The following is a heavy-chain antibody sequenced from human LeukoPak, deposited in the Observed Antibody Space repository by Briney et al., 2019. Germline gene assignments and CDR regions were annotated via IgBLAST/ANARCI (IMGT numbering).Heavy chain of an antibody. CDR3: ARYTTGFDY. J-gene: IGHJ4*02. V-gene: IGHV3-48*02. CDR2: IGSGSDVI. CDR1: GFTFNTYG. D-gene: IGHD1-14*01. Sequence: PGGSLRLSCAASGFTFNTYGMNWVRQAPGQGLEWLSYIGSGSDVIYYADSVKGRSTISRDNAKNSLYLQMNTLRDEDTAIYYCARYTTGFDYWGQGTLVTVSS.